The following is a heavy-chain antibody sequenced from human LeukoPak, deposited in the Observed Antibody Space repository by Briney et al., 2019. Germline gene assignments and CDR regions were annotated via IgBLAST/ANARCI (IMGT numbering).Heavy chain of an antibody. J-gene: IGHJ4*02. Sequence: PSETLSLTCAVYGGSFSGYYWSWIRQPPGEGLEWIGEINRSGSTNYNPSLKSRVTISVDTSKNQFSLKLSSVTAADTAVYYCAKPYSSGNRPFDYWGQGTLVTVSS. CDR1: GGSFSGYY. CDR3: AKPYSSGNRPFDY. CDR2: INRSGST. V-gene: IGHV4-34*01. D-gene: IGHD6-19*01.